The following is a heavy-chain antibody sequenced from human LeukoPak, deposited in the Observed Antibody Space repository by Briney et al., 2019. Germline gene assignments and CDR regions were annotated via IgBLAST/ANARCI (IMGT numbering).Heavy chain of an antibody. J-gene: IGHJ4*02. CDR2: IVVGSGNT. CDR3: ARGLVSLWELLDGSFDY. D-gene: IGHD1-26*01. Sequence: ASVKVSCKASGFTFTSSAMQWVRQARGQRLEWIGWIVVGSGNTNYAQKFQERVTITRNTSISTAYMELSSLRSEDTAVYYCARGLVSLWELLDGSFDYWGQGTLVTVSS. CDR1: GFTFTSSA. V-gene: IGHV1-58*02.